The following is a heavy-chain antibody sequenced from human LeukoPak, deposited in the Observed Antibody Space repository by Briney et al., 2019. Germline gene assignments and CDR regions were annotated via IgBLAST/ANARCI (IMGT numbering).Heavy chain of an antibody. V-gene: IGHV1-8*01. CDR1: GYTFTSYD. D-gene: IGHD4-17*01. J-gene: IGHJ4*02. CDR3: ATSYGDYATNDY. Sequence: ASVKVSCKASGYTFTSYDINWVRQATGQGLEWMGWMNPNSGNTGYAQKFQGRVTMTRNTSISTAYMELSSLRSEDTAAYYCATSYGDYATNDYWGQGTLVTVSS. CDR2: MNPNSGNT.